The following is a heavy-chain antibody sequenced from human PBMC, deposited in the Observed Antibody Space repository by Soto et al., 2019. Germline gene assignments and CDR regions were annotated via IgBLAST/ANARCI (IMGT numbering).Heavy chain of an antibody. CDR3: ARDRGSKSYYYYGMDV. V-gene: IGHV3-23*01. CDR2: ISSSGGST. D-gene: IGHD2-2*01. Sequence: GGSLRLSCAASGFTFSSYAMTWVRQAPGKGLEWVSSISSSGGSTYYADSVKGRFTISRDNSKNTLYVQMNSLRAEDTAVYYCARDRGSKSYYYYGMDVWGQGTTVTVSS. CDR1: GFTFSSYA. J-gene: IGHJ6*02.